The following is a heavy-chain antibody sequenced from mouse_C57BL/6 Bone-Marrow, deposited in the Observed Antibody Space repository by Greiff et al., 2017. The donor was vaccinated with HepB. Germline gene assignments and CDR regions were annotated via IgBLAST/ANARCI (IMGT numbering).Heavy chain of an antibody. CDR2: IDPENGDT. V-gene: IGHV14-4*01. J-gene: IGHJ4*01. CDR3: TKWYYAMDY. CDR1: GFNIKDYY. Sequence: EVQLQQSGAELVRPGASVKLSCTASGFNIKDYYMHWVKQRPEQGLEWIGWIDPENGDTEYASKFQGKATITADTSSNTAYLQLSSLTSEDTAVYYCTKWYYAMDYWGQGTSVTVSS.